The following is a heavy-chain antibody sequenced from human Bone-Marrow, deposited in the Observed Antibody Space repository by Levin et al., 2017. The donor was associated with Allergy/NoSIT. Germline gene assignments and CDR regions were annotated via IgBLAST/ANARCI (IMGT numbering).Heavy chain of an antibody. CDR2: IKSKTDGGTT. Sequence: GESLKISCAASGFTFSNAWMSWVRQAPGKGLEWVGRIKSKTDGGTTDYAAPVKGRFTISRDDSKNTLYLQMNSLKTEDTAVYYCTTEYCSSTSCYWGAFDPWGQGTLVTVSS. CDR3: TTEYCSSTSCYWGAFDP. V-gene: IGHV3-15*01. CDR1: GFTFSNAW. D-gene: IGHD2-2*01. J-gene: IGHJ5*02.